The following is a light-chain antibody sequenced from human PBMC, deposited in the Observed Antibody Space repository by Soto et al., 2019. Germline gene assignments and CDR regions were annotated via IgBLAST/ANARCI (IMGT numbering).Light chain of an antibody. Sequence: DIQMTQSPSSLSASVGDRVTITFRASQSIGTSLHWYQQNPGKATKLLYDAATNFQSSAPTRFSGSGAGTDFTLTITSLQPEDFATYYCQQSYSSRTFGQGTKVDIK. J-gene: IGKJ1*01. CDR2: AAT. CDR1: QSIGTS. CDR3: QQSYSSRT. V-gene: IGKV1-39*01.